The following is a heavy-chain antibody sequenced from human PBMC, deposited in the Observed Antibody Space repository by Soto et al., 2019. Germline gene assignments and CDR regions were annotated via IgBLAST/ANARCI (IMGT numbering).Heavy chain of an antibody. CDR2: LIPIFGIT. D-gene: IGHD1-1*01. V-gene: IGHV1-69*01. CDR3: ARDPRSITGTTSSEDFQH. CDR1: GGTFSGYA. J-gene: IGHJ1*01. Sequence: QAQLMQSGAEVKEPGSSVKVSCKASGGTFSGYAISWVRQAPGQGLEWLGGLIPIFGITNYAQKFQNRLTIAAAESSATVYMDLRSLTSEDSAMYYCARDPRSITGTTSSEDFQHWGQGTPVSVS.